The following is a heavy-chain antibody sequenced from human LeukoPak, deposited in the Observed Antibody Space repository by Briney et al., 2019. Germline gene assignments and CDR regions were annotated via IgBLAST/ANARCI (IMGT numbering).Heavy chain of an antibody. CDR2: ISDSSSTI. Sequence: PGGSLRLSCAASGFTFSSYSMNWVRQAPGKGLEWVSYISDSSSTIYYADSVKGRFTVSRDNAKNSLYLQMNSLRAEDTAVYYCAKSGYDFFYWGQGTLVTVSS. J-gene: IGHJ4*02. V-gene: IGHV3-48*04. CDR3: AKSGYDFFY. D-gene: IGHD5-12*01. CDR1: GFTFSSYS.